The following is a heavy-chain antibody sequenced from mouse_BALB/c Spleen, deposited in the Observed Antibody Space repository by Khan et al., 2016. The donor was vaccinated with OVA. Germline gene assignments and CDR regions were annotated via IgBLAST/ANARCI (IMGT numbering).Heavy chain of an antibody. D-gene: IGHD2-2*01. CDR3: ARERGGFDSYYFDY. CDR2: IFYSGTT. CDR1: GISITTGNYR. V-gene: IGHV3-5*02. J-gene: IGHJ2*01. Sequence: EVQLQESGPGLVKPSQTVSLTCTVTGISITTGNYRWSWIRQFPGNKLEWIGYIFYSGTTTYNPSLASRASITRDISKNQFFLEMNSLTAEDRTTYDCARERGGFDSYYFDYWGQGTTLTVSS.